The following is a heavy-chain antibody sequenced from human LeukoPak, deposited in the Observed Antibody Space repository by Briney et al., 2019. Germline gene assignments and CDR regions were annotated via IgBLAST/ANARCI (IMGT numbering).Heavy chain of an antibody. Sequence: PGGSLRLSCAASGFTFSTYAVTWVRQAPGKGLEWVSTISGSGDSTYYADSVKGRFTISRDNSKDTLYLQMSSVRVDDTAVYYCTTDRSFWQYQLLSYYYYYGMDVWGQGTTVTVSS. CDR3: TTDRSFWQYQLLSYYYYYGMDV. D-gene: IGHD2-2*01. J-gene: IGHJ6*02. CDR2: ISGSGDST. CDR1: GFTFSTYA. V-gene: IGHV3-23*01.